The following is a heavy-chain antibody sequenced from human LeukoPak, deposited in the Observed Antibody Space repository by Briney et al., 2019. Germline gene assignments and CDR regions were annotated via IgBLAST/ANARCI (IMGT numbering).Heavy chain of an antibody. V-gene: IGHV4-39*01. CDR2: IYYSGST. J-gene: IGHJ5*02. D-gene: IGHD2-2*02. CDR3: ARVRYIVVVPAAITP. CDR1: GGSISSSSYY. Sequence: PSETLSLTCTVSGGSISSSSYYWGWIRQPPGKGLEWIGSIYYSGSTYYNPSLKSRVTISVDTSKNQFSLKLSSVTAADTAVYYCARVRYIVVVPAAITPWGQGTLVTVSS.